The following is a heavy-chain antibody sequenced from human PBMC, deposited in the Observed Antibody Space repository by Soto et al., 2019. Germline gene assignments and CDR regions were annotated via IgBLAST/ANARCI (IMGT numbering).Heavy chain of an antibody. CDR1: GFTFNIYG. CDR3: AKDQASGQGSFDS. J-gene: IGHJ4*02. Sequence: GGSLRLSCAASGFTFNIYGMHWVRQAPDKGLEWVALISYDGSNQYYADSVKGRFTISRDNSKNTLFLQMNSLRADDTAVYYCAKDQASGQGSFDSWGQGT. V-gene: IGHV3-30*18. CDR2: ISYDGSNQ.